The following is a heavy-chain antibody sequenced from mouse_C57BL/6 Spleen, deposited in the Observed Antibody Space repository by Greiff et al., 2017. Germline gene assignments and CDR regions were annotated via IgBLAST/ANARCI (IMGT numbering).Heavy chain of an antibody. CDR2: IHPSDSDT. CDR3: ALCSNYYAMDY. J-gene: IGHJ4*01. Sequence: QVQLQQPGAELVKPGASVKVSCKASGYTFTSYWMHWVKQRPGQGLEWIGRIHPSDSDTNYNQKFKGKATLTVAKSSSTAYMQLSSLTSEDSAVYYCALCSNYYAMDYWGQGTSVTVSS. V-gene: IGHV1-74*01. D-gene: IGHD2-5*01. CDR1: GYTFTSYW.